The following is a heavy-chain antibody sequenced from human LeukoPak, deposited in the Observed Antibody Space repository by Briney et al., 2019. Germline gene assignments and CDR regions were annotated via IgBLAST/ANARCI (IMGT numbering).Heavy chain of an antibody. D-gene: IGHD2-15*01. Sequence: PSETLSLTCTVSGGSISSGSYYWSWIRQPAGKGLEWIGRIYTSGSTNYNPSLKSRVTISVDTSKNHFSLKLNSVTAADTAVYYCARETCSGGYCYLNDYWGQGTLATVSS. J-gene: IGHJ4*02. CDR1: GGSISSGSYY. CDR3: ARETCSGGYCYLNDY. V-gene: IGHV4-61*02. CDR2: IYTSGST.